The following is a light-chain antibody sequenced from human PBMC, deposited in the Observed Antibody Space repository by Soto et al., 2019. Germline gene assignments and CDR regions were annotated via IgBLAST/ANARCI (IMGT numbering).Light chain of an antibody. V-gene: IGKV4-1*01. Sequence: DIVLTQSPDSLAVSLGERATINCKSSQSVLYSSNNKNYLAWYQQKPEQPPKLLFYWASTREPGVHDRFSGSGSGTDFPLSVRSLQAEDVTVYYCQQYYSPPLTVXGRTKVDSK. CDR1: QSVLYSSNNKNY. CDR3: QQYYSPPLT. J-gene: IGKJ4*01. CDR2: WAS.